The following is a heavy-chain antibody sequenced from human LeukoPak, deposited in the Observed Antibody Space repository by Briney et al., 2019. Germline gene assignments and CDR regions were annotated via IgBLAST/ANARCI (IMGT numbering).Heavy chain of an antibody. CDR2: IYDSGST. V-gene: IGHV4-39*07. CDR3: ARGDTVTTAFDY. J-gene: IGHJ4*02. CDR1: GGSISSSYYY. D-gene: IGHD4-11*01. Sequence: SETLSLTCTVSGGSISSSYYYWGWIRQPPGKGLEWIGSIYDSGSTYYNPSLKSRVTISVDTSKNQFSLKLSSVTAADTAVYYCARGDTVTTAFDYWGQGTLVTVSS.